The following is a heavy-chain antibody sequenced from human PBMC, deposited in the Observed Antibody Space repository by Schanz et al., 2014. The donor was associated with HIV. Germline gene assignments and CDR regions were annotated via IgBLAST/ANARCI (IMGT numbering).Heavy chain of an antibody. J-gene: IGHJ6*02. CDR1: GFTFSTYG. CDR3: ARVANWDYYGMDA. V-gene: IGHV3-30*03. D-gene: IGHD3-16*01. Sequence: QVQLVESGGGVVQPGRYLRLSCEASGFTFSTYGMHWVRQGPGKGLEWVAFISYDGSNKYYADSVKGRFTISRDNSKNTLYLQMNSLRGEDTAVYYCARVANWDYYGMDAWGQGTTVTVYS. CDR2: ISYDGSNK.